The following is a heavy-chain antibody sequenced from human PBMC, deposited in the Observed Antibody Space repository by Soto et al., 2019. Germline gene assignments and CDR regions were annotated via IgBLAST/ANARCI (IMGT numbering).Heavy chain of an antibody. J-gene: IGHJ4*02. D-gene: IGHD6-6*01. CDR2: ISGSGGNT. CDR3: AKSITARPFDY. Sequence: GGSLRLSCAASGFTFSGYSMNWVRQAPGKGLEWVSAISGSGGNTYYADSVKGRFTISRDNSKNTLYLQMNSLRAEDTAVYYCAKSITARPFDYWGQGALVTVSS. V-gene: IGHV3-23*01. CDR1: GFTFSGYS.